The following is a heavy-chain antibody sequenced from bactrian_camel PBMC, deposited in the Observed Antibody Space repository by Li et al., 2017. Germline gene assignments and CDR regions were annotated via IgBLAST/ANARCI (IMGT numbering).Heavy chain of an antibody. V-gene: IGHV3S53*01. CDR3: VRRVDGEVGFGY. J-gene: IGHJ6*01. CDR1: GYTYC. CDR2: IDDSDST. D-gene: IGHD7*01. Sequence: QVQLVESGGGSVQAGGSLRLSCVASGYTYCMGWFRLAPGKEREGIATIDDSDSTIYADSVKGRFTISRDNAKNTLYLQVNSLKPEDTAVYYCVRRVDGEVGFGYWGQGTQVTVS.